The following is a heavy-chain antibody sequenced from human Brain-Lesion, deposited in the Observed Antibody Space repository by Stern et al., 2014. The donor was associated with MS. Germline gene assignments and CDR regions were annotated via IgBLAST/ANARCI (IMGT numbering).Heavy chain of an antibody. Sequence: EVQLEESGGGVVQPGRSLRLSCEASGFSFEDHGMHWVRQAPGKGLEWVAGITWTSGTIAYADSVKGRFTISRDDAKNSLYLHMNGLRAEDTALYYCAKDMMDYFGSGTFGSFDHWGQGTLVTVSS. V-gene: IGHV3-9*01. CDR1: GFSFEDHG. CDR2: ITWTSGTI. CDR3: AKDMMDYFGSGTFGSFDH. D-gene: IGHD3-10*01. J-gene: IGHJ4*02.